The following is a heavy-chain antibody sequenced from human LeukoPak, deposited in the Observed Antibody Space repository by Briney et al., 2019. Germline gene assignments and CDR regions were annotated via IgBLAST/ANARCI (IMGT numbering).Heavy chain of an antibody. CDR1: GGSISSYY. Sequence: PSETLPLTCTVSGGSISSYYWSWIRQPAGKGLEWIGRIYTSGSTNYNPSLKSRVTMSVDTSKNQFSLKLSSVTAADTAVYYCARDSSSWSYWYFDLWGRGTLVTVSS. D-gene: IGHD6-13*01. CDR3: ARDSSSWSYWYFDL. V-gene: IGHV4-4*07. CDR2: IYTSGST. J-gene: IGHJ2*01.